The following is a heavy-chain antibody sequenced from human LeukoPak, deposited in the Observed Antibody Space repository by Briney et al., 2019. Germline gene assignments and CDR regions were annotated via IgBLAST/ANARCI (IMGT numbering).Heavy chain of an antibody. D-gene: IGHD3-22*01. Sequence: SETLSLTCTVSGGSISSSSYYWSWIRQPPGKGLEWIGEINHSGSTNYNPSLKSRVTISVDTSKNQFSLKLSSVTAADTAVYYCARRKGRGYYYDSSGSGSAFDIWGQGTMVTVSS. CDR2: INHSGST. CDR1: GGSISSSSYY. J-gene: IGHJ3*02. CDR3: ARRKGRGYYYDSSGSGSAFDI. V-gene: IGHV4-39*07.